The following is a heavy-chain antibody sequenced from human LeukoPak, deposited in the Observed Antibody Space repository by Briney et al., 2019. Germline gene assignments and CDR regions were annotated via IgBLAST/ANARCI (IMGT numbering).Heavy chain of an antibody. CDR2: IYHSGST. V-gene: IGHV4-38-2*01. CDR3: ARNYYYGSGSYRVWSDP. CDR1: GYSISSGYY. D-gene: IGHD3-10*01. J-gene: IGHJ5*02. Sequence: SETLSLTCAVSGYSISSGYYWGWIRQPPGKGLEWIGSIYHSGSTYYNPSLKSRVTISVDTSKNQFSLKLSSVTAADTAVYYCARNYYYGSGSYRVWSDPWGQGTLVTVSS.